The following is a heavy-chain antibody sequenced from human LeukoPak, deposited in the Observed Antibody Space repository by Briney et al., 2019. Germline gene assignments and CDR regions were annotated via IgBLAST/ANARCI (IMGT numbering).Heavy chain of an antibody. J-gene: IGHJ4*02. D-gene: IGHD1-26*01. Sequence: SETLTLTCTVSGDSISSYYWTWIRQPPGKGLEWIGYIYYSGTTNYNPSLKSRVTISVDTSNNQFSLKLSSVTAADTAVYYCASGRPLGFDYWGQGALVTVSS. V-gene: IGHV4-59*01. CDR1: GDSISSYY. CDR2: IYYSGTT. CDR3: ASGRPLGFDY.